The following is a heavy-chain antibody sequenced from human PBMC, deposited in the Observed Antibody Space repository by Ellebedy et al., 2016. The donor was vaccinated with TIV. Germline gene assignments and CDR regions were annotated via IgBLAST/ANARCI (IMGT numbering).Heavy chain of an antibody. V-gene: IGHV3-7*03. D-gene: IGHD2-2*01. J-gene: IGHJ4*02. Sequence: PGRSLRLSCLHSGLTFRSFWMSRVRQAPGRGLEWLANIKQDVSHKNYVDSVKGRFTIHRDNAKKPVCLEMDSLRAEDTAVYYCARGSGYCSSTSCTGGSDWGQGTPVTVSS. CDR2: IKQDVSHK. CDR1: GLTFRSFW. CDR3: ARGSGYCSSTSCTGGSD.